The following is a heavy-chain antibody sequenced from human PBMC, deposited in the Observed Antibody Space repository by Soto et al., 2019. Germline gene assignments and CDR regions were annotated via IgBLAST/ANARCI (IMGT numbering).Heavy chain of an antibody. CDR3: ARRGHCSGGSCYRYNWFAP. CDR2: IYHSGST. J-gene: IGHJ5*02. D-gene: IGHD2-15*01. V-gene: IGHV4-30-2*01. CDR1: GGSISSGGYS. Sequence: QLQLQESGSGLVKPSQTLSLTCAVSGGSISSGGYSWSWIRQPPGKGLEWIGYIYHSGSTYYNPSLKSRVTLSVDRSKNQFSLKLSSGTAADTAVYYCARRGHCSGGSCYRYNWFAPWGQGTRVPVPS.